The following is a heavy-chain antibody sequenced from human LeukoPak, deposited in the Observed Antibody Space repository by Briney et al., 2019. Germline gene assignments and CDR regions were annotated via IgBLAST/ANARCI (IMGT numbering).Heavy chain of an antibody. CDR3: ARETVTTTKNFDY. D-gene: IGHD4-11*01. CDR1: GFTFSSYS. J-gene: IGHJ4*02. Sequence: GGSLSLSCAASGFTFSSYSMNWVRQAPGKGLEWVSSISSSSSYIYYADSVKGRFTISRDNAKNSLYLQMNSLRAEDTAVYYCARETVTTTKNFDYWGQGTLVTVSS. CDR2: ISSSSSYI. V-gene: IGHV3-21*01.